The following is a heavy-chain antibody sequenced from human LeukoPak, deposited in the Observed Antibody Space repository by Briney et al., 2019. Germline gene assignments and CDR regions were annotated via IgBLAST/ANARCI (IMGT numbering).Heavy chain of an antibody. J-gene: IGHJ4*02. V-gene: IGHV4-59*12. Sequence: SETLSLTCTVSGGSISSYYWSWVRQPPGKGLEWVGYIYYSGSTNYNPSLKSRLTISVDTSKNQFSLKLSSVTAADTAVYYCARERGYDSSGYYYDYWGQGTLVTVSS. CDR1: GGSISSYY. CDR2: IYYSGST. CDR3: ARERGYDSSGYYYDY. D-gene: IGHD3-22*01.